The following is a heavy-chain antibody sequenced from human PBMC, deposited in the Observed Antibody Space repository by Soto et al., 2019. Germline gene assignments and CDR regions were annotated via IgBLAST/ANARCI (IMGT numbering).Heavy chain of an antibody. CDR2: IWYDGSNK. J-gene: IGHJ4*02. D-gene: IGHD6-6*01. Sequence: QVQLVESGGGVVQPGRSLRLSCAASGFTFSSYGMHWVRQAPGKGLEWVAVIWYDGSNKYYADSVKGRFTISRDNSKNMLYLQMNSLRAEDTAVYYCARGRPRYYFDYWGQGTLVTVSS. V-gene: IGHV3-33*01. CDR1: GFTFSSYG. CDR3: ARGRPRYYFDY.